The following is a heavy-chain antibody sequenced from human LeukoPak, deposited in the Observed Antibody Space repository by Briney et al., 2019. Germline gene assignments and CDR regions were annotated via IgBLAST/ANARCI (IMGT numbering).Heavy chain of an antibody. CDR1: GFTVSSNY. D-gene: IGHD1-26*01. CDR2: IYSGGSA. V-gene: IGHV3-53*01. Sequence: PGGSLRLSCAASGFTVSSNYISWVRPAPRKGLEWVSVIYSGGSAYYSDSVKGRFTISRDNSKNTLYLQMNSLRAEDTAVYYCAREPTSGGYFDYWGQGTLVTVSS. J-gene: IGHJ4*02. CDR3: AREPTSGGYFDY.